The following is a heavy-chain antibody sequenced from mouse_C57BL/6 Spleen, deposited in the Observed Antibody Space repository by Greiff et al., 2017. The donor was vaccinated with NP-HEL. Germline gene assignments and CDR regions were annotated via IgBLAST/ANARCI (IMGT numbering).Heavy chain of an antibody. D-gene: IGHD2-2*01. CDR2: INPSNGGT. CDR1: GYTFTSYW. Sequence: QVQLQQPGTELVKPGASVKLSCKASGYTFTSYWMHWVKQRPGQGLEWIGNINPSNGGTNYNEKFKSKATLTVDKSSSTAYMQLSSLTPEDSAVYYCARCEGIYYGYDDWYFDVWGTGTTVTVSS. V-gene: IGHV1-53*01. J-gene: IGHJ1*03. CDR3: ARCEGIYYGYDDWYFDV.